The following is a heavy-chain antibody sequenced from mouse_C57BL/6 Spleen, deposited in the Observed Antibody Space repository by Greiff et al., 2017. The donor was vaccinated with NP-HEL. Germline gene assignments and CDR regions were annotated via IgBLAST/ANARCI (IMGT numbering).Heavy chain of an antibody. CDR1: GYAFTNYL. CDR3: ARSGYYGSTLRFAY. V-gene: IGHV1-54*01. D-gene: IGHD1-1*01. J-gene: IGHJ3*01. Sequence: QVQLQQSGAELVRPGTSVKVSCKASGYAFTNYLIEWVKQRPGQGLEWIGVINPGSGGTNYNEKFKGKATLTADKSSSTAYMQLSSLTSEYSAVYFCARSGYYGSTLRFAYWGQGTLVTVSA. CDR2: INPGSGGT.